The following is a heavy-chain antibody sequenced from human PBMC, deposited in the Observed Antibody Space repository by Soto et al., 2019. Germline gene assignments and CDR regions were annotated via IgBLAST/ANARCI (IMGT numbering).Heavy chain of an antibody. CDR3: SRGILV. CDR1: GGSINSGGYC. J-gene: IGHJ4*02. CDR2: ISYGGST. V-gene: IGHV4-31*03. Sequence: QVQLQESGPGLVKPSQTLSLTCTVSGGSINSGGYCWSWIRQHPGKGLEWIGCISYGGSTPYNAPLQSRVTISVDTSMNQFSLKLSSVTAADTAVYYCSRGILVWGQGTLITVSS. D-gene: IGHD5-18*01.